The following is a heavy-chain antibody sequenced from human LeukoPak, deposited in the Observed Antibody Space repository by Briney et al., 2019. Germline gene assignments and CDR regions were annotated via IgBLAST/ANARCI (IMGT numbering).Heavy chain of an antibody. V-gene: IGHV4-39*01. Sequence: SETLSLTCTVSGGSISSSSYYWGWIRQPPGKGLEWIGSIYYSGSTYYNPSLKSRVTISVDTSKNQFSLKLSSVTAADTAVYYCASALDPPDYYMDVWGKGTTVTVSS. J-gene: IGHJ6*03. CDR1: GGSISSSSYY. CDR3: ASALDPPDYYMDV. CDR2: IYYSGST.